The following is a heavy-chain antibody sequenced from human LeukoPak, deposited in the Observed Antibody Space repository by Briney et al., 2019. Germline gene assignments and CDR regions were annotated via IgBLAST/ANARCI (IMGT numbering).Heavy chain of an antibody. J-gene: IGHJ4*02. CDR3: EKDGITYYDDSSGSQGVDY. V-gene: IGHV3-23*01. Sequence: GGSLRLSCSASGFTFSSYAMSWVRPAPREGLELVSAIIGSGGSTYYPDSVKRRFTISRDNYKNTMYLQMKSLPAEDTAVYCCEKDGITYYDDSSGSQGVDYWGQGTLVTVSS. CDR2: IIGSGGST. D-gene: IGHD3-22*01. CDR1: GFTFSSYA.